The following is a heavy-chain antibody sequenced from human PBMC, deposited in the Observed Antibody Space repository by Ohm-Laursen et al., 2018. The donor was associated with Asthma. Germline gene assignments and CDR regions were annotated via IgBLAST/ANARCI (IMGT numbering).Heavy chain of an antibody. V-gene: IGHV3-23*01. CDR1: GFTFSSYA. D-gene: IGHD2-15*01. CDR3: ARADIVVVVAANYGMDV. CDR2: ISSSGGST. J-gene: IGHJ6*02. Sequence: SLRLSCAASGFTFSSYAMSWVRQAPGKGLEWVSGISSSGGSTYYADNVKGRFTISRDNSKSTLYLQMNSLRAEDTAVYYCARADIVVVVAANYGMDVWGQGTTVTVSS.